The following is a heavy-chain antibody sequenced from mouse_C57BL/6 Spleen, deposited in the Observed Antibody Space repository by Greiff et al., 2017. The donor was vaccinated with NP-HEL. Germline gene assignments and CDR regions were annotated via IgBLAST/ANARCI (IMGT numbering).Heavy chain of an antibody. Sequence: EVQLVESGGGLVQPGGSMKLSCVASGFTFSNYWMNWVRQSPEKGLEWVAQIRLKSDNYATHYAESVKGRFTISRDDSKSSVYLQMNNLRAEDTGIYYCTVYAGYYDYFDYWGQGTTLTVSS. D-gene: IGHD2-3*01. CDR2: IRLKSDNYAT. V-gene: IGHV6-3*01. CDR1: GFTFSNYW. CDR3: TVYAGYYDYFDY. J-gene: IGHJ2*01.